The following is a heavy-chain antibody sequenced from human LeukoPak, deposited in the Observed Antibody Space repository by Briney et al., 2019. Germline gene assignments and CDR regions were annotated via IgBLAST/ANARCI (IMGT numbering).Heavy chain of an antibody. CDR3: ARDRYDIVTGYNPLGAFDL. CDR1: GFTSTNYW. Sequence: PGGSLRLSCAASGFTSTNYWMHWVRQAPEKGLVWVSRINIDGSSISYVDSVEGRFTISRDNAKNTLYLQMNSLRAEDTAVYYCARDRYDIVTGYNPLGAFDLWGQGTMVTVSS. J-gene: IGHJ3*01. V-gene: IGHV3-74*01. CDR2: INIDGSSI. D-gene: IGHD3-9*01.